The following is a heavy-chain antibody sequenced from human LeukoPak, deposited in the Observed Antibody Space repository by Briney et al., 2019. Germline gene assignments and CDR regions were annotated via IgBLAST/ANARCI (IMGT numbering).Heavy chain of an antibody. V-gene: IGHV4-34*01. CDR1: GGSFSGYY. Sequence: SETLSLTCAVYGGSFSGYYWSWIRQPPGQGLEWIGEINHSGSTNYNASLKSRVTISVDTSKNQFSLRLSSVTAADTAVYYCAPRGDIEHSYGYGKWFDPWGQGTRVTVSS. J-gene: IGHJ5*02. CDR3: APRGDIEHSYGYGKWFDP. CDR2: INHSGST. D-gene: IGHD5-18*01.